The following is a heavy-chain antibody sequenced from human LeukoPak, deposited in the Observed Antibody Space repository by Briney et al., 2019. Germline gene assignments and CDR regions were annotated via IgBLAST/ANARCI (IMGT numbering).Heavy chain of an antibody. J-gene: IGHJ4*02. CDR1: GYTFTGYY. Sequence: SVKVSCKASGYTFTGYYMHWVRQAPGQGLAWMGWINPNSGGTNYAQKLQGRVSMTRDTSISTAYMELRRLRSDHTAVYYCARVKMATIPFDYWGQGTLVTVSS. CDR3: ARVKMATIPFDY. V-gene: IGHV1-2*02. D-gene: IGHD5-24*01. CDR2: INPNSGGT.